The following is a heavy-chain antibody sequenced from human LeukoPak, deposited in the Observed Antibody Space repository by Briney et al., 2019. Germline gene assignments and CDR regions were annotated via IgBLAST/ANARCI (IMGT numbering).Heavy chain of an antibody. J-gene: IGHJ4*02. V-gene: IGHV3-30*18. Sequence: AGRSLRLSCAASGFTFSSYGMHWVRQAPGKGLEWVAVISYDGSNKYYADSVKGRFTISRDNSKNTLYLQMNSLRAEDTAVYYCAKGWQWLSYWGQGTLVTVSS. D-gene: IGHD6-19*01. CDR1: GFTFSSYG. CDR3: AKGWQWLSY. CDR2: ISYDGSNK.